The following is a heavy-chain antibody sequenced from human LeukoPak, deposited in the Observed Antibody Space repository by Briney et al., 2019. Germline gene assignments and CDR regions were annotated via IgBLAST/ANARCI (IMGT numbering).Heavy chain of an antibody. J-gene: IGHJ6*03. CDR3: ARDQRDYYYMDV. V-gene: IGHV1-18*01. Sequence: GASVKVSCKASGYTFTINGISWVRQAPGQGREWMGWISAYNGNTNYAQKLQGRVTMTTDTSTSTAYMELRSLRSDDTAVYYCARDQRDYYYMDVWGKGTTVTVPS. CDR1: GYTFTING. CDR2: ISAYNGNT.